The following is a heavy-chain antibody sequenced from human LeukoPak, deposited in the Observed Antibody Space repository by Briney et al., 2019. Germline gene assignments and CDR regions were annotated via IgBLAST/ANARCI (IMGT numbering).Heavy chain of an antibody. D-gene: IGHD3-10*01. Sequence: SETLSLTCTVSGGSISSYYWGWIRQPPGKGLEWIGYIYYSGSTNYNPSLKSRVTISVDTSKNQFSLKLSSVTAADTAVYYCASDYYGSGGQLDYWGQGTLVTVSS. CDR2: IYYSGST. J-gene: IGHJ4*02. V-gene: IGHV4-59*01. CDR3: ASDYYGSGGQLDY. CDR1: GGSISSYY.